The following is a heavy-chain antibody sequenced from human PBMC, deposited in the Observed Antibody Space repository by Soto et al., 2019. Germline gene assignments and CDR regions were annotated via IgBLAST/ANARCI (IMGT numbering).Heavy chain of an antibody. CDR2: INHSGST. V-gene: IGHV4-34*01. D-gene: IGHD2-2*01. CDR3: ARGGKVIDIVVVPAATVLDY. CDR1: GGSFSGYY. J-gene: IGHJ4*02. Sequence: PSETLSLTCAVYGGSFSGYYCSWIRQPPGKGLEWIGEINHSGSTNYNPSLKSRVTISVDTSKNQFSLKLSSVTAADTAVYYCARGGKVIDIVVVPAATVLDYWGQGTLVTVSS.